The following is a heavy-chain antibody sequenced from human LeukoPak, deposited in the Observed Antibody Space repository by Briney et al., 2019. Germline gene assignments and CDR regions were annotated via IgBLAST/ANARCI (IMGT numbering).Heavy chain of an antibody. V-gene: IGHV4-34*01. D-gene: IGHD3-22*01. J-gene: IGHJ4*02. CDR3: ARATYDSSYYFDY. Sequence: SETLSLTCAVYGGSFSGYYWSWIRQPPGKGLEWIGEINHSGSTNYNPSLKSRVTISVDTSKNQFSLKLSSVTAADTAVYYCARATYDSSYYFDYWGQGTLVTVSS. CDR2: INHSGST. CDR1: GGSFSGYY.